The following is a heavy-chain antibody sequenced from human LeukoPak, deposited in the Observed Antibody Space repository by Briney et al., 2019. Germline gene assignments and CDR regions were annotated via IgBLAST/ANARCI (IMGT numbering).Heavy chain of an antibody. CDR3: ARGCDLCTNGVCYFDY. V-gene: IGHV4-34*01. CDR1: GGSFSGYY. Sequence: PSETLSLTCAVYGGSFSGYYGSWIRQPPEKGLEWMGEINHSGSTNYNPSLKSRVTIPVDTSKNQFSLNLSSVTAADTAVYYCARGCDLCTNGVCYFDYWGQGTLVTVSS. D-gene: IGHD2-8*01. J-gene: IGHJ4*02. CDR2: INHSGST.